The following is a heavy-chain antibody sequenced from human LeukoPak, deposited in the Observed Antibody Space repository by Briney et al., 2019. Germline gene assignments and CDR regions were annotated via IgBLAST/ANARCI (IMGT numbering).Heavy chain of an antibody. J-gene: IGHJ4*02. CDR1: GYTFIGYY. D-gene: IGHD3-10*01. CDR3: ARGYYYGSGSNDFDY. Sequence: GASVKVSCKASGYTFIGYYMHWVRQAPGQGLEWMGWINPNSGGTNYAQKFQGRVTMTRDTSISTAYMELSRLRSDDTAVYYCARGYYYGSGSNDFDYWGQGTLVTVSS. CDR2: INPNSGGT. V-gene: IGHV1-2*02.